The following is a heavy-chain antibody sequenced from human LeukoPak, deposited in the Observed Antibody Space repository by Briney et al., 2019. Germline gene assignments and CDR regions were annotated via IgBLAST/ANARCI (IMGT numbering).Heavy chain of an antibody. Sequence: GESLKISCKGSGYSFTNYWIAWVRQMPGRGLEWMVIINPSDSDTRYSPSFQGQVTISAGKSISTAYLQWSSLKASDSAMYYCARAWNFDYWGQGTLVTVSS. CDR1: GYSFTNYW. J-gene: IGHJ4*02. CDR3: ARAWNFDY. V-gene: IGHV5-51*01. D-gene: IGHD1-1*01. CDR2: INPSDSDT.